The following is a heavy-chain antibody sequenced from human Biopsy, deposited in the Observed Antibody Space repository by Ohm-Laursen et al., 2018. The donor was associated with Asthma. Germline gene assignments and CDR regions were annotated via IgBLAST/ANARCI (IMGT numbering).Heavy chain of an antibody. J-gene: IGHJ3*01. V-gene: IGHV3-74*01. CDR1: GFTFSSYW. CDR3: ASYEVVTAILPMDV. CDR2: INSDGSST. D-gene: IGHD2-21*02. Sequence: SLRLSCAASGFTFSSYWVHWVRQAPGKGLVWVSRINSDGSSTSYADSVKGRFTISRDNAKNTLYLEMNSLRAEDTAVYYCASYEVVTAILPMDVWGQGTMVTVSS.